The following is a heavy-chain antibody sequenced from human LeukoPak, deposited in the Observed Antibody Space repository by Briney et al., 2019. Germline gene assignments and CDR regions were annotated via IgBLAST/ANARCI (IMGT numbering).Heavy chain of an antibody. CDR2: IYYSGST. V-gene: IGHV4-59*01. J-gene: IGHJ6*03. CDR1: GGSISSYY. CDR3: ARTMEGYCSGGSCYQYSYYMDV. Sequence: SETLSLTCTVSGGSISSYYWSWIRQPPGKGLEWIGYIYYSGSTNYNPSLKSRVTISVDTSKNQFSLKLTSMTAADTAVYYCARTMEGYCSGGSCYQYSYYMDVWGKGTTVTVSS. D-gene: IGHD2-15*01.